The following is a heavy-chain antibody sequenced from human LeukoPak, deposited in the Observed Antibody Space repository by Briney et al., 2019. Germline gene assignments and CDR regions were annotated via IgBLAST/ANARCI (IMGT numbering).Heavy chain of an antibody. CDR2: FDPEDGET. J-gene: IGHJ4*02. CDR1: GYTLTELS. V-gene: IGHV1-24*01. CDR3: ATDPFSGSYVDY. Sequence: ASVKVSCKVSGYTLTELSMHWVRQAPGKGLEWMGGFDPEDGETIYAQKFQGRVTITEDTSTDTAYMELSSLRSEDTAVYYCATDPFSGSYVDYWGQGTLVTVSS. D-gene: IGHD1-26*01.